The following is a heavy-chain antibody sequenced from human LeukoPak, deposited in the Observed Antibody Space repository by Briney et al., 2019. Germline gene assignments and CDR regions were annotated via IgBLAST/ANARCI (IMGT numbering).Heavy chain of an antibody. D-gene: IGHD6-13*01. J-gene: IGHJ6*03. CDR3: ARVGLAAAGPHYYYYMDV. Sequence: SETLSLTCTVSGGSISSYYWSWIRQPAGKGLEWIGRIYTGGSTNYNPSLKSRVTMSVDTSKNQFSLKLSSVTAADTAVYYCARVGLAAAGPHYYYYMDVWGKGTTVTVSS. V-gene: IGHV4-4*07. CDR2: IYTGGST. CDR1: GGSISSYY.